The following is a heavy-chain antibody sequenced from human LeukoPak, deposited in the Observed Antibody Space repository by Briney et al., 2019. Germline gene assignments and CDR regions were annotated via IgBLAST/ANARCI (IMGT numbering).Heavy chain of an antibody. J-gene: IGHJ4*02. Sequence: KPSETLSLTCTVSGGSISSGGYYWSWIRQHPGKGLEWIGYIYYSGSTYYNPSLKSRVTISVDTSKNQFSLKLSSVTAADTAVYYCARETNNDYSNGHYFDYWGQGTLVTVSS. CDR3: ARETNNDYSNGHYFDY. CDR1: GGSISSGGYY. CDR2: IYYSGST. D-gene: IGHD4-11*01. V-gene: IGHV4-31*03.